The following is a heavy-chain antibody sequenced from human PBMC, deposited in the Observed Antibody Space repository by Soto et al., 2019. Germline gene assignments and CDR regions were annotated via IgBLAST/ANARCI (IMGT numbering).Heavy chain of an antibody. CDR3: ARGLPDYVFLRSDP. CDR2: ISRSSSYI. J-gene: IGHJ5*02. Sequence: GGSLRLSCAASGFTFSSYSMNWVRQAPGKGLEWVSSISRSSSYIYYADSVKGRFTISRDNAKNSLYLQMNSLRAEDTAVYYCARGLPDYVFLRSDPWGEETLATVAS. D-gene: IGHD3-16*01. CDR1: GFTFSSYS. V-gene: IGHV3-21*01.